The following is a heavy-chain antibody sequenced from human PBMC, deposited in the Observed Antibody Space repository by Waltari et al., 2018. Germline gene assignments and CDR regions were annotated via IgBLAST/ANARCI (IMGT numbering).Heavy chain of an antibody. CDR2: IRNKHNSYTA. CDR3: ATLAGIAKNYDY. CDR1: GFTFSDTY. Sequence: EVQLVESGGGSVQPGGSLRLFCAASGFTFSDTYMDWVRPAPGKGLEWVGRIRNKHNSYTAEYAAPVKGRFSISRDDSKNSLYLQMNSLKTEDTAVYYCATLAGIAKNYDYWGQGTLVTVSS. D-gene: IGHD2-21*01. J-gene: IGHJ4*02. V-gene: IGHV3-72*01.